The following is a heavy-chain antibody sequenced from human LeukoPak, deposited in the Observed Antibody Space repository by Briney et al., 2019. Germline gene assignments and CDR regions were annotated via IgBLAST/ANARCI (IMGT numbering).Heavy chain of an antibody. CDR1: GFIFSSYG. J-gene: IGHJ4*02. D-gene: IGHD1-26*01. CDR3: AKQVGKDYSGSYYLFDY. Sequence: GGSLRLSCAASGFIFSSYGMHWVRQAPGKGLEWVAFIRYDGRNKYYADSVKGRFTISRDNSKNTLYLQMNSLRAEDTAVYYCAKQVGKDYSGSYYLFDYWGQGTLVTVSS. CDR2: IRYDGRNK. V-gene: IGHV3-30*02.